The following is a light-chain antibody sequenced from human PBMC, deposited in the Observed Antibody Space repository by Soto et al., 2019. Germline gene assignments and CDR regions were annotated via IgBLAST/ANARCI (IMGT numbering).Light chain of an antibody. J-gene: IGKJ4*01. V-gene: IGKV3-20*01. CDR2: GTS. Sequence: IFLTQSPGSLYLSPGERVTLSCRVSHSIDNNHLAWYQQKPGQAPRLLIHGTSNRATGIPDRFSGSGSGTDFTLTFSRLEPEDFAVYYCEYYGTSITFAGATNVELK. CDR1: HSIDNNH. CDR3: EYYGTSIT.